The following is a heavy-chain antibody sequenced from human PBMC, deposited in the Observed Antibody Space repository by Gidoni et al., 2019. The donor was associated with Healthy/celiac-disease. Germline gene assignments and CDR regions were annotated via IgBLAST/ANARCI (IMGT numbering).Heavy chain of an antibody. V-gene: IGHV4-59*08. D-gene: IGHD1-26*01. J-gene: IGHJ4*02. CDR1: GCCLSRYY. CDR3: ARREDSAFSYYFDY. CDR2: IYYSGST. Sequence: QVQPQGSCPGLAKRSSAMSLTCTISGCCLSRYYWSWIRRTPGKGLEWIGYIYYSGSTNYNPSLKSRVTISVDTSKNQFSLKLSSVTAADTAVYYCARREDSAFSYYFDYWGQGTLVPVSS.